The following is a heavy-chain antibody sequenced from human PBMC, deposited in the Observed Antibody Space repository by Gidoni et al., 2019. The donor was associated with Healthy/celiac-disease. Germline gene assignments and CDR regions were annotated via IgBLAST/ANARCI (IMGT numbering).Heavy chain of an antibody. J-gene: IGHJ3*02. Sequence: QVQLQESGPGLVKPSETLSLTCTGSGGSISSYYWSWIRQPPGKGLEWIGYIYYSGSTNYNPSLKSRVTISVDTSKNQFSLKLSSVTAADTAVYYCARHIRRGDAFDIWGQGTMVTVSS. CDR1: GGSISSYY. CDR2: IYYSGST. CDR3: ARHIRRGDAFDI. V-gene: IGHV4-59*08. D-gene: IGHD3-3*02.